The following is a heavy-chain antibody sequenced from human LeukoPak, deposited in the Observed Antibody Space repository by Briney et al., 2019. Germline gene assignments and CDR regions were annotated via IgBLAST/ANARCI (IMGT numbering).Heavy chain of an antibody. J-gene: IGHJ4*02. CDR3: ARRITVAGHGDY. Sequence: PGGSLRLSCAASGFTFSNYAMNWVRQAPGKGLEWVSTVTGSGGSTYYADSVKGRFTISRGNSKSTLHLQMNNLRAEDTAVYYCARRITVAGHGDYWGQGTLVTVSS. D-gene: IGHD6-19*01. V-gene: IGHV3-23*01. CDR2: VTGSGGST. CDR1: GFTFSNYA.